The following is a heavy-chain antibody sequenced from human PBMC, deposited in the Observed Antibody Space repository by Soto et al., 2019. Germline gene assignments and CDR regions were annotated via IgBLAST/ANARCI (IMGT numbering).Heavy chain of an antibody. CDR1: GFTFSNAW. CDR2: IKSKTDGGTT. CDR3: TSEGIVAIPFDY. V-gene: IGHV3-15*07. Sequence: GVLRLSCAASGFTFSNAWMNWVRQAPGKGLEWVGRIKSKTDGGTTDYAAPVKGRFTISRDDSKNTLYLQMNSLKTEDTAVYYCTSEGIVAIPFDYWGQGTLVTVSS. D-gene: IGHD5-12*01. J-gene: IGHJ4*02.